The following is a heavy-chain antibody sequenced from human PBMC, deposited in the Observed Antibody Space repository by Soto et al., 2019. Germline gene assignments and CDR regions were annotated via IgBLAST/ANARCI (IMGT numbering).Heavy chain of an antibody. CDR3: ERDKTGNSEFAVDY. D-gene: IGHD1-1*01. J-gene: IGHJ4*01. Sequence: ASVKVSCKASGYTFTSYYIHWVRQAPGQGLEWMGMINPNGGSTSYAQKFLGRVTMTRDTSTNTLYMNLSSLKSDDTAVFYCERDKTGNSEFAVDYWGQGTRVTVSS. V-gene: IGHV1-46*01. CDR2: INPNGGST. CDR1: GYTFTSYY.